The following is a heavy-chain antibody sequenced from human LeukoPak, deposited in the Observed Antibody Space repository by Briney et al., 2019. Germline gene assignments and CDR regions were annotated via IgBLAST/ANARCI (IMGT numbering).Heavy chain of an antibody. CDR2: IYYSGST. D-gene: IGHD1-1*01. V-gene: IGHV4-39*07. CDR1: GGSISSSSYY. CDR3: ARGGGTGVDIDY. J-gene: IGHJ4*02. Sequence: SDTLSLTCTVSGGSISSSSYYWGWIRQPPGKGLEWIGSIYYSGSTYYNPSLKSRVTISVDTSKNQFSLKLSSVTAADTAVYYCARGGGTGVDIDYWGQGTLVTVSS.